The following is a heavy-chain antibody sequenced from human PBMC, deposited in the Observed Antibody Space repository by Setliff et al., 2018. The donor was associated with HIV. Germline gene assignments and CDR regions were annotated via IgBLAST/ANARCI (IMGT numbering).Heavy chain of an antibody. J-gene: IGHJ4*02. D-gene: IGHD3-22*01. CDR2: ISNSGGNT. CDR1: GFTFKIYA. CDR3: AKEVPYSNGFMYFDY. Sequence: TGGSLRLSCKASGFTFKIYAMSWLRQAPGKGLEWVSAISNSGGNTYYADSVKGRFTISRDNSENTLYLQMNSLRPEDTAIYYCAKEVPYSNGFMYFDYWGQGTLVTVSS. V-gene: IGHV3-23*01.